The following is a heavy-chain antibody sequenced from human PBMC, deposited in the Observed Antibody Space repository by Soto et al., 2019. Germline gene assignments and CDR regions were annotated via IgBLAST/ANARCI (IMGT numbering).Heavy chain of an antibody. D-gene: IGHD1-26*01. V-gene: IGHV3-13*01. Sequence: GGSLRLSCAASGFTFSSYDMHWVRQATGKGLEWVSAIGTAGDTYYPGSVKGRFTISRENAKNSLYLQMNSLRAEGTAVYYCARAISGSTFDCWGQGTLVTVPS. J-gene: IGHJ4*02. CDR2: IGTAGDT. CDR3: ARAISGSTFDC. CDR1: GFTFSSYD.